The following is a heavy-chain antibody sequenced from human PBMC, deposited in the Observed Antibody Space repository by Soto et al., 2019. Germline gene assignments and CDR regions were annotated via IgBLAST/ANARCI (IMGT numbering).Heavy chain of an antibody. CDR1: GFTFSSYW. D-gene: IGHD1-1*01. CDR3: VRHDFGLGIDY. Sequence: GGSLRLSCAASGFTFSSYWMHWVRQTPEKGLVWVSHIDSDGSSTTYADSVKGRFTISRDNAKNTLYLQMNSLRAEDTAVYYCVRHDFGLGIDYWGLGTLVTVSS. V-gene: IGHV3-74*01. CDR2: IDSDGSST. J-gene: IGHJ4*02.